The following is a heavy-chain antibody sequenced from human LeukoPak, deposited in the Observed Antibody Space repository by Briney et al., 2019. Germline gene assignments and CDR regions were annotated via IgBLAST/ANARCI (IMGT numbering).Heavy chain of an antibody. CDR2: IYYSGST. D-gene: IGHD2-2*01. CDR1: GDSISSSHYQ. J-gene: IGHJ4*02. V-gene: IGHV4-39*07. Sequence: PSETLSLTCTVSGDSISSSHYQWGWIRQPPGRGLEWIGSIYYSGSTYYNPSLKSRVTISVDTSKNQFSLRLSSVTAADTAMYYCARWSSTHSFDYWGQGTLVTVSS. CDR3: ARWSSTHSFDY.